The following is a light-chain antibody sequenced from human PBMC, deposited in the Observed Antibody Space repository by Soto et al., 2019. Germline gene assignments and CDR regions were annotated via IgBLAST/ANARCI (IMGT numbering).Light chain of an antibody. V-gene: IGKV3-15*01. CDR3: QQYNSWPLT. CDR1: QTVSSN. CDR2: GTS. Sequence: ELVMTQSPATLSVSQGGRATVACRASQTVSSNLAWYQQKPGQSPRLLIYGTSTRATGVPARFSGSGSGTEFTLSISSLQSEDFAVYYCQQYNSWPLTFGGGTKVDI. J-gene: IGKJ4*01.